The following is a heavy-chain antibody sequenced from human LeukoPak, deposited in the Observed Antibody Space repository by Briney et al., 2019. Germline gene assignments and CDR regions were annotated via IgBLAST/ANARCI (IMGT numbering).Heavy chain of an antibody. J-gene: IGHJ6*02. V-gene: IGHV1-2*02. CDR3: AGGGIAVELRSYYYGMDV. CDR2: INPNSGGT. Sequence: ASVKVSCKASGYTFTGCYMHWVRQAPGQGLEWMGWINPNSGGTNYAQKFQGRVTMTRDTSISTAYIELSRLRSDDTAVYYCAGGGIAVELRSYYYGMDVWGQGTTVTVSS. CDR1: GYTFTGCY. D-gene: IGHD6-19*01.